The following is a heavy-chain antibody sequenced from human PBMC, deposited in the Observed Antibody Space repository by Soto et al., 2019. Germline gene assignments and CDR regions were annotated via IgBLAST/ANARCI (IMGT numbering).Heavy chain of an antibody. CDR1: GYTFTSYY. CDR3: ARLMNYDILTGYPIVDY. Sequence: ASVKVSCKASGYTFTSYYMHWVRQAPGQGLEWMGIINPSGGSTSYAQKFQGRVTMTRDTSTSTVYMELSSLRSEDTAVYYCARLMNYDILTGYPIVDYWGQGTLVTVSS. CDR2: INPSGGST. D-gene: IGHD3-9*01. V-gene: IGHV1-46*03. J-gene: IGHJ4*02.